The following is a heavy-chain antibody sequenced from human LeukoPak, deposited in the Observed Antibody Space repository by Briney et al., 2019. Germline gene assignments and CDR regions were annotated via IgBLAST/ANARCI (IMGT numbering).Heavy chain of an antibody. V-gene: IGHV3-73*01. CDR1: GFDFSGFY. J-gene: IGHJ4*02. CDR2: IRSKPSSYTT. D-gene: IGHD2-15*01. Sequence: GGSLRLSCVASGFDFSGFYIHWVRQASGRGLEWVGLIRSKPSSYTTVYAASVQGRFTISRDDSKNTAYLQMNSLKAEDTAVYYCTRQDCSGGSCSYVDYWGQGTLVTVSS. CDR3: TRQDCSGGSCSYVDY.